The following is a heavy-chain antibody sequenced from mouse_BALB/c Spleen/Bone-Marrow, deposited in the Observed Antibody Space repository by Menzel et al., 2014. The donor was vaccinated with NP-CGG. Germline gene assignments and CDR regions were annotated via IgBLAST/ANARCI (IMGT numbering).Heavy chain of an antibody. CDR3: ARSWGHFDY. CDR2: ISSGSSTI. CDR1: GFTFSNFG. J-gene: IGHJ2*01. V-gene: IGHV5-17*02. Sequence: EVQLEESGAGLVQPGGSRKLSCAASGFTFSNFGMHWVRQAPEKGLEWVAYISSGSSTIYYADTVKGRFTISRDNPKNTLFLQMLSLRSEDAAKCSGARSWGHFDYWGQGTTLTVSS. D-gene: IGHD4-1*01.